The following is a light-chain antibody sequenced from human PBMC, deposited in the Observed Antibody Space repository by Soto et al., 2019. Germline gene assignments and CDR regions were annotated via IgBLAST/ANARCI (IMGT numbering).Light chain of an antibody. CDR3: SSYAGSSNV. J-gene: IGLJ1*01. Sequence: QSVLTQPPSVSAAPGQTVTISCSGRGSNIGSNSVSWYQQHPGKAPKLMIYEVNKRPSGVPDRFSGSKSGNTASLTVSGLQAEDEADYYCSSYAGSSNVFGTGTKLTVL. V-gene: IGLV2-8*01. CDR1: GSNIGSNS. CDR2: EVN.